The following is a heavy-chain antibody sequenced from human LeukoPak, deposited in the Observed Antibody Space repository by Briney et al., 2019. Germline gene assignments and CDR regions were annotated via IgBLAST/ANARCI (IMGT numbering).Heavy chain of an antibody. Sequence: PGGSLRLSCAASGFTFSSYAMHWVRQAPGKGLEWVAVISYDGSNKYYADSVKGRFTISRDNSKNTLYLQMNSLRAEDTAVYYCARGPFDWLRDYWGQGTLVTVSS. CDR1: GFTFSSYA. D-gene: IGHD3-9*01. V-gene: IGHV3-30*04. CDR2: ISYDGSNK. CDR3: ARGPFDWLRDY. J-gene: IGHJ4*02.